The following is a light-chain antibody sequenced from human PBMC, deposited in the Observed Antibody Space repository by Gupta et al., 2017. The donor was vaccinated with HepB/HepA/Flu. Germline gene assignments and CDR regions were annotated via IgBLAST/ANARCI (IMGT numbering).Light chain of an antibody. V-gene: IGLV1-40*01. CDR2: GNS. Sequence: QSVLTPPPSVSGAPGQRVNISCTGCSSNIGAGYDVHWYQQLPGTAPKLLIYGNSNRPSGVPDRFSGSKSGTSASLAITGLQVEDEADYYCQSYDSSLSGVVFGGGTKLTVL. CDR3: QSYDSSLSGVV. J-gene: IGLJ2*01. CDR1: SSNIGAGYD.